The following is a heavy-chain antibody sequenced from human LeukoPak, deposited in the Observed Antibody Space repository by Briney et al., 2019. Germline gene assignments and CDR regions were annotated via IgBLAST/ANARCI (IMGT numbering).Heavy chain of an antibody. J-gene: IGHJ4*02. CDR3: AKDHKPGIAAADYFDY. CDR2: ISGDGGST. Sequence: GSLRLSCAASGFTFDDYAMHWVRQAPGKGLEWVSLISGDGGSTYSADSVKGRFTISRDNSKNSLYLQLNSLRTEDTALYYCAKDHKPGIAAADYFDYWGQGTLVTVSS. V-gene: IGHV3-43*02. CDR1: GFTFDDYA. D-gene: IGHD6-13*01.